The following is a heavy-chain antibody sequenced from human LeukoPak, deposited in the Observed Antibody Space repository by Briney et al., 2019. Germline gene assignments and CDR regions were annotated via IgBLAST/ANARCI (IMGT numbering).Heavy chain of an antibody. V-gene: IGHV4-39*01. Sequence: SETLSLTCTVSGGSISSTSYYWGWIRQPPGKWLEWIGNIYYSENTYYNPSLESRVTISVDTSKSQFSLKVSSVTAADTAVYYCARRGASSSEEYWGQGTLVIVSS. D-gene: IGHD6-6*01. J-gene: IGHJ4*02. CDR1: GGSISSTSYY. CDR2: IYYSENT. CDR3: ARRGASSSEEY.